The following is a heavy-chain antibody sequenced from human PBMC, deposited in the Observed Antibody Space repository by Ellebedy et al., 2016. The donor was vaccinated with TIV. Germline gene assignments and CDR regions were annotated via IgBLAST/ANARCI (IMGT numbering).Heavy chain of an antibody. Sequence: AASVKVSCKASGYTFITYAMHWVRQAPGQRLEWMGWINAGNGNTKYSQKFQGRVNITRDPSASTAYMELSSLRSEDTAVYYCARSGDTSMAFTPSLDYWGQGTLVTVSS. J-gene: IGHJ4*02. CDR2: INAGNGNT. D-gene: IGHD5-18*01. CDR1: GYTFITYA. CDR3: ARSGDTSMAFTPSLDY. V-gene: IGHV1-3*01.